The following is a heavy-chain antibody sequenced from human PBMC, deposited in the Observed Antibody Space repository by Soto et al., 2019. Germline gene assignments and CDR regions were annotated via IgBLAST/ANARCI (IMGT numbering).Heavy chain of an antibody. Sequence: QVQLVQSGAEVKKPGSSVKVSCKASGGTFSSYTISWVRQAPGQGLEWMGRIIPILGIANYAQKFQGRVTITGDKSTSTADMELSSLRSEDTAVYYCAREGKGYDILTGYPPPPHWFDPWGQGTLVTVSS. CDR3: AREGKGYDILTGYPPPPHWFDP. CDR1: GGTFSSYT. CDR2: IIPILGIA. D-gene: IGHD3-9*01. J-gene: IGHJ5*02. V-gene: IGHV1-69*08.